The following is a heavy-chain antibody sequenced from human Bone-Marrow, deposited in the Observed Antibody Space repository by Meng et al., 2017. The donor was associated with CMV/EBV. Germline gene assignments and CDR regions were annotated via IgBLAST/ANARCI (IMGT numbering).Heavy chain of an antibody. D-gene: IGHD7-27*01. J-gene: IGHJ4*02. Sequence: GGSLRLSCAASGFTFSSYAMHWVRQAPGKGLEWVAVISYDGSNKYYADSVRGRFTISRDNSKNTVYLQMNSLRAEDTAVYYCERVAWGYFDYWGQGTLVTVSS. CDR3: ERVAWGYFDY. CDR1: GFTFSSYA. CDR2: ISYDGSNK. V-gene: IGHV3-30*14.